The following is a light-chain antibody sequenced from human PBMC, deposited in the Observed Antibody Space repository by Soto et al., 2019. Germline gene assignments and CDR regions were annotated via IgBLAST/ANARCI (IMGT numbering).Light chain of an antibody. Sequence: QSGLTQPASVSGYPGQSITISCTGTSSDVGGYNYVSWYQQHPGKAPKLMIYDVSNRPSGVSNRFSGSKSGNTASLTISGLQAEDEADYYCSSYTSSSTLGVFGTGTKLTV. CDR1: SSDVGGYNY. V-gene: IGLV2-14*01. CDR3: SSYTSSSTLGV. J-gene: IGLJ1*01. CDR2: DVS.